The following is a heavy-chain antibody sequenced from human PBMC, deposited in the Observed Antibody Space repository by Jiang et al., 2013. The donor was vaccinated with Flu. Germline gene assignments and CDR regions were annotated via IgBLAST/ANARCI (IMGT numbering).Heavy chain of an antibody. J-gene: IGHJ6*02. Sequence: EVKKPGSSVKVSCKASGGSFSNYAITWVRQAPGQGLEWMGGVVPLLRTSHYAQSFQGRLTITADESTTTAYMELRSLRSEDTAVYYCATLWVDNFDYFYGMDVWGQGTTVTVSS. CDR3: ATLWVDNFDYFYGMDV. CDR2: VVPLLRTS. CDR1: GGSFSNYA. V-gene: IGHV1-69*01. D-gene: IGHD5-24*01.